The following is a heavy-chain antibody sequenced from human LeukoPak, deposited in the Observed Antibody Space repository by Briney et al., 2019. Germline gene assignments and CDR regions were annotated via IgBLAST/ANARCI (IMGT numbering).Heavy chain of an antibody. CDR3: AREMGSSSSGWYGGGYYFDY. CDR1: GFTFSSYW. CDR2: IKQDGSEK. Sequence: GGSLRLSCAASGFTFSSYWMSWVRQAPGKGREWVANIKQDGSEKYYVDSVKGRFTISRDNAKNSLYLQMNSLRAEDTAVYYCAREMGSSSSGWYGGGYYFDYWGQGTLVTVSS. V-gene: IGHV3-7*01. J-gene: IGHJ4*02. D-gene: IGHD6-19*01.